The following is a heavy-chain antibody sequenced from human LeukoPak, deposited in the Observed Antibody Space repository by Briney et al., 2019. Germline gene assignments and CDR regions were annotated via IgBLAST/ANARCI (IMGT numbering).Heavy chain of an antibody. CDR1: GGSVRSYS. CDR2: ISYSGTT. CDR3: ARHGGESMVAAVLHAFDI. J-gene: IGHJ3*02. Sequence: SETLSLTCTVSGGSVRSYSWSWIRQPPAKGLEWIGYISYSGTTNYNPSLKSRVTISLDTTMNHFSLRLSSVTAADTAVYSCARHGGESMVAAVLHAFDIWGQGTMVTVSS. V-gene: IGHV4-59*08. D-gene: IGHD2-15*01.